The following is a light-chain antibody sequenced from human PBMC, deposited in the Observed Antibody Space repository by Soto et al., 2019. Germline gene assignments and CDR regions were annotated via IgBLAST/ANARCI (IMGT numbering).Light chain of an antibody. J-gene: IGLJ1*01. CDR3: SSYTTSSTLDV. CDR2: EIS. Sequence: QSALTQPASVSGSPGQSITISCTGASSDVGGYNYVSWYQQHPDKAPKLMIYEISNRPSGVSNRFSGSESGNTASLTISGLQAEDEADYYCSSYTTSSTLDVFGTGTKVTVL. V-gene: IGLV2-14*01. CDR1: SSDVGGYNY.